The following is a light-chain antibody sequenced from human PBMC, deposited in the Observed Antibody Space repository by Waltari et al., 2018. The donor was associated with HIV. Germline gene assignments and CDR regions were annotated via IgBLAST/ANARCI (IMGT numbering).Light chain of an antibody. J-gene: IGLJ2*01. CDR1: KLGDKY. V-gene: IGLV3-1*01. Sequence: SYELTQPPSVSVSPGQTASITCSGDKLGDKYACWYQQKPGQSPVLVIYQDSKRPSGIPERFSGSNSGNTATLTISGTQAMDEADYYCQAWDSSTVVFSGGTKLTVL. CDR3: QAWDSSTVV. CDR2: QDS.